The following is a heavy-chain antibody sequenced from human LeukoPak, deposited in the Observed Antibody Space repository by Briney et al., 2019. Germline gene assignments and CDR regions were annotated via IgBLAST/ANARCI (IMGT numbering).Heavy chain of an antibody. CDR3: AKSADSYDYVWGSYRSLDY. CDR1: GFTFSSYW. V-gene: IGHV3-7*01. J-gene: IGHJ4*02. Sequence: GGSLRLSCAASGFTFSSYWMSWVRQAPGKGLEWVANIKQDGSEKHYVDSVKGRFTVSRDNAKNSLYLQMSSLRAEDTAVYYCAKSADSYDYVWGSYRSLDYWGQGTLVTVSS. CDR2: IKQDGSEK. D-gene: IGHD3-16*02.